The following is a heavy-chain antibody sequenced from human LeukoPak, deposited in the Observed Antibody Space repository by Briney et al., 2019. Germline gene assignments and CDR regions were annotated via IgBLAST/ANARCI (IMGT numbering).Heavy chain of an antibody. J-gene: IGHJ6*03. CDR2: ISTYNDNT. V-gene: IGHV1-18*01. Sequence: ASVTVSFKASGYTFNTYNINWVRQAPGQGLEWMGWISTYNDNTNYAQKFQGRVTMTTDTSTSTAYMELRSLRSDDTAVYYCARWVGDPRPYYYMDVWGKGTTVTVSS. CDR1: GYTFNTYN. CDR3: ARWVGDPRPYYYMDV. D-gene: IGHD2-15*01.